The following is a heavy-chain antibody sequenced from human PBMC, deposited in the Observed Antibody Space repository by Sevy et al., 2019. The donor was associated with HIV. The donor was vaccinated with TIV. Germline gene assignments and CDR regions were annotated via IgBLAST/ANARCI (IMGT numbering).Heavy chain of an antibody. V-gene: IGHV3-74*03. CDR1: GFSFNSYW. J-gene: IGHJ5*02. CDR3: HAASQGS. D-gene: IGHD6-25*01. Sequence: GGSLRLSCAASGFSFNSYWMHWVRQVPGKGLEWVAHISDDATGTTYADSVKGRFTISRDNAKNTLYLQMNSLGAEDTALYYCHAASQGSWGQGTLVTVSS. CDR2: ISDDATGT.